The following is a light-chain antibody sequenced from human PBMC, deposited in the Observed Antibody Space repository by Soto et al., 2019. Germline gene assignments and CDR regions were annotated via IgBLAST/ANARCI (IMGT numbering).Light chain of an antibody. CDR2: DAS. CDR3: QQYNTWPLIT. CDR1: QSVSSY. Sequence: IVLTQSPATLSLSPGERATLSCRASQSVSSYLAWYQQKPGQAPRLLIYDASNRATGIPARFSGSGSGTDFTLTISFLQSEDFAVYYCQQYNTWPLITFGPGTRLEIK. V-gene: IGKV3-11*01. J-gene: IGKJ5*01.